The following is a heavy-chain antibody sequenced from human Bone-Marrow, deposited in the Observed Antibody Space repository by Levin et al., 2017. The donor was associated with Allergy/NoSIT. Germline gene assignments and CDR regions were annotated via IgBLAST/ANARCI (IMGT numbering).Heavy chain of an antibody. V-gene: IGHV5-51*01. CDR3: ASRSYCCVDSFYF. J-gene: IGHJ4*02. Sequence: AGESLKISCRTSGYNFPDYWIGWVRQMPGQGLEWLGIIRPGTSEVLYSPSFQGQVTISADKSISTAYLQWSSLKASDTAMYYCASRSYCCVDSFYFWGQGTLVTVSS. CDR1: GYNFPDYW. CDR2: IRPGTSEV. D-gene: IGHD2-15*01.